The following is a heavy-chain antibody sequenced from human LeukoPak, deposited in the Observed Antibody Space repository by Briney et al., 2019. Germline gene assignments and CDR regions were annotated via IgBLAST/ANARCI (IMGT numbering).Heavy chain of an antibody. V-gene: IGHV3-30-3*01. CDR1: GFTFSNYA. CDR2: ISYDGSKK. Sequence: GGSLRLSCATSGFTFSNYAMHWVRQAPGKGLEWVAVISYDGSKKYYADSVKGRFTISRDNSKNTLYLQMDSLRAEDTAVYYCARSRDRKTGADYWGQGTLVTVSS. D-gene: IGHD1-14*01. CDR3: ARSRDRKTGADY. J-gene: IGHJ4*02.